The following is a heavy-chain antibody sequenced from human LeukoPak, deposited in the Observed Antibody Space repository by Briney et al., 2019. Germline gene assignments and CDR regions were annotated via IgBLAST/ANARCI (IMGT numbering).Heavy chain of an antibody. V-gene: IGHV1-18*01. Sequence: SVKVSCKASGYTFTSYGISWVRQAPGQGLEWMGWISAYNGNTNYAQKLQGRVTMTTDTSTSTAYMELGSLRSDDTAVYYCARGAAGYWVQLPGDYWGQGTLVTVSS. D-gene: IGHD5-24*01. CDR1: GYTFTSYG. CDR2: ISAYNGNT. J-gene: IGHJ4*02. CDR3: ARGAAGYWVQLPGDY.